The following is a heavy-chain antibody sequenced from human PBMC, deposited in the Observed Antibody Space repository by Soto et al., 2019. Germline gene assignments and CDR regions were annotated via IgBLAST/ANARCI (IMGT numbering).Heavy chain of an antibody. D-gene: IGHD3-22*01. CDR1: GGSFSGDY. CDR2: INHSGST. Sequence: SETLSLTCAVYGGSFSGDYWSWIRQPPGKGLEWIGEINHSGSTNYNPSLKSRVTISVDTSKNQFSLKLSSVTAADTAVYYCARLDLDRLLLGPPRPTRHYLDYWGQGTLVTVS. V-gene: IGHV4-34*01. CDR3: ARLDLDRLLLGPPRPTRHYLDY. J-gene: IGHJ4*02.